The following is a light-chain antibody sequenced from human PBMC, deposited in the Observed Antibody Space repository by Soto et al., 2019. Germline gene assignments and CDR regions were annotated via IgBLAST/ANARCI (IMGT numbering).Light chain of an antibody. V-gene: IGLV2-14*01. CDR2: EVS. CDR1: NSDVGGYNF. Sequence: QSALTQPASVSGSPGQSITISCTGTNSDVGGYNFVSWYQHHPGKAPKLLIYEVSYRPSGVSNRFSGSKSGNTASLTISGLQAEDEADYHCSSHTSSSTRLLFGGGTKLTVL. J-gene: IGLJ2*01. CDR3: SSHTSSSTRLL.